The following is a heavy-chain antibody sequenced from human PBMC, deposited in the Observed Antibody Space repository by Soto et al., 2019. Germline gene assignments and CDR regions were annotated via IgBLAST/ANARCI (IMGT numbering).Heavy chain of an antibody. CDR2: IIPIFGTA. CDR1: GGTFSSYA. CDR3: ARGDNYDILTGYTATYYYYYGMDV. D-gene: IGHD3-9*01. V-gene: IGHV1-69*13. J-gene: IGHJ6*02. Sequence: SVKVSCKASGGTFSSYAISWVRQAPGQGLEWMGGIIPIFGTANYAQKFQGRVTITADESTSTAYMELSSLRSEDTAVHYCARGDNYDILTGYTATYYYYYGMDVWGQGTTVTVSS.